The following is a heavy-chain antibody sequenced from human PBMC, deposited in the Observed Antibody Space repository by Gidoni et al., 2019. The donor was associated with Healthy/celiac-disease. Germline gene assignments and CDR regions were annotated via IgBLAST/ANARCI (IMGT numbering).Heavy chain of an antibody. CDR1: GFTFISSE. CDR2: ISSSGSTI. J-gene: IGHJ3*02. V-gene: IGHV3-48*03. CDR3: ARGVSTLSSEPNAFEI. Sequence: EVQLVESGGGLVQPGGYLRLSCAASGFTFISSEMNWVRQAPGKGLECVSYISSSGSTIYYADSVKGRFTISRDNAKNSLYLQMNSLRAEDTAVYYCARGVSTLSSEPNAFEIWGQGTMVTVSS. D-gene: IGHD2-2*01.